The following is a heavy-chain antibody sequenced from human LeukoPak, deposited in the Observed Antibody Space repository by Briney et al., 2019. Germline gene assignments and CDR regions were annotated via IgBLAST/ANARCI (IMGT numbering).Heavy chain of an antibody. J-gene: IGHJ4*02. Sequence: PGGSLRLSCAASGFTFSSYSMNWVRQAPGKELEWVSSISSSSSYIYYADSVKGRFTISRDNAKNSLYLQMNSLRAEDTAVYYCASRPPYSSSWYDLDYWGQGTLVTVSS. CDR3: ASRPPYSSSWYDLDY. CDR1: GFTFSSYS. D-gene: IGHD6-13*01. V-gene: IGHV3-21*01. CDR2: ISSSSSYI.